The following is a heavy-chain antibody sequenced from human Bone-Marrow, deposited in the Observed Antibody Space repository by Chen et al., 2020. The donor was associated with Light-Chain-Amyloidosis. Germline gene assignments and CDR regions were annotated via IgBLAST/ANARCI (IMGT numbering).Heavy chain of an antibody. D-gene: IGHD3-22*01. V-gene: IGHV3-33*01. CDR1: GFMFKTHA. Sequence: QVRLVESGGGVVQPGRSLRLSCAASGFMFKTHAMHWVRQAPGKGLEWVAYIWFDGSNKHYADSVKGRFTISRDNSKNTVDLQMDSLRVEDTALYYCVTDPPGSGFAFDNWGQGTLVTVSS. CDR2: IWFDGSNK. J-gene: IGHJ3*02. CDR3: VTDPPGSGFAFDN.